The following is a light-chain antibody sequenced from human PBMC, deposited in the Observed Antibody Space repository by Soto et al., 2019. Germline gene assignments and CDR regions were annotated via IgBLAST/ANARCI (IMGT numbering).Light chain of an antibody. V-gene: IGLV2-11*01. J-gene: IGLJ1*01. CDR2: EVN. CDR1: RSDVGGYNY. CDR3: CSYAGMYTWV. Sequence: QSALTQPRSVSGSLGQSVTLSCAGTRSDVGGYNYVSWYQQPPGTAPKLMIYEVNKRPSGVPDRFSGSKSGNTASLTISGLQAEDEGDYYCCSYAGMYTWVFGTGTKVTV.